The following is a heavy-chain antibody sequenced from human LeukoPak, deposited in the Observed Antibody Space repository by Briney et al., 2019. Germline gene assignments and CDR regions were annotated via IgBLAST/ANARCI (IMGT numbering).Heavy chain of an antibody. D-gene: IGHD2-2*01. V-gene: IGHV4-34*01. Sequence: PSETLSLTCAVYGGSFSGYYWSWIRQPPGKGLEWIGEINHSGSTNYTPSLKSRVTISVDTSKNQISLKLSSVTAADTAVYYCARETIYCSSTSCYFWFDPWGQGTLVTVSS. J-gene: IGHJ5*02. CDR2: INHSGST. CDR1: GGSFSGYY. CDR3: ARETIYCSSTSCYFWFDP.